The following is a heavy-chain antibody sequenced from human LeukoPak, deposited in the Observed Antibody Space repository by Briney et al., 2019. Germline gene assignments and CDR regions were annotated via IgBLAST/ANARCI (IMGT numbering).Heavy chain of an antibody. V-gene: IGHV4-59*01. CDR2: IYYSGST. J-gene: IGHJ5*02. CDR1: GGSISSYY. CDR3: ARDSFNSSSWFLSP. Sequence: SETLSLTCAVSGGSISSYYWSWIRQPPGKGLEWIGYIYYSGSTNYNPSLKSRVTISVDTSKNQFSLKLSSVTAADTAVYSCARDSFNSSSWFLSPWGQGTLVTVSS. D-gene: IGHD6-13*01.